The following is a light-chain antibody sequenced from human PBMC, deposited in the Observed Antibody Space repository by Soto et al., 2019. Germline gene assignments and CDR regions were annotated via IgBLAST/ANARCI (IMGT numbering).Light chain of an antibody. J-gene: IGKJ1*01. CDR3: QHYNSYSEA. Sequence: EIVMTQSPDTLSVSTGEGATLSCRVSQSIRSNLAWYQQRPGQAPRLLMYGASTRADGIPARFTGSGSGTEFTLTISSLQPDDFATYYCQHYNSYSEAFGQGTKVDIK. CDR1: QSIRSN. CDR2: GAS. V-gene: IGKV3-15*01.